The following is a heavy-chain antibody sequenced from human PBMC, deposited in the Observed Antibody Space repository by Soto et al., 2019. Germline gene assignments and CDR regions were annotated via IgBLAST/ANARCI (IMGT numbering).Heavy chain of an antibody. CDR3: ARLYSSGWYGPGRY. CDR1: GFTFDDYG. CDR2: ITWNGGST. Sequence: EVQLVESGGGVVRPGGSLRLSCAASGFTFDDYGMSWVRQAPGKGLEWVSGITWNGGSTGYADSVKGRFTISRDNAKNSLYLQINSLRAEDTALYYCARLYSSGWYGPGRYWGQGTLVTVSS. V-gene: IGHV3-20*04. J-gene: IGHJ4*02. D-gene: IGHD6-19*01.